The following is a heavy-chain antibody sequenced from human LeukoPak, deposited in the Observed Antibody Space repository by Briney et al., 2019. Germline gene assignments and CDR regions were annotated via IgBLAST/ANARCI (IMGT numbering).Heavy chain of an antibody. CDR3: AKDIGRRIFGVAYDAFHI. V-gene: IGHV3-30*02. D-gene: IGHD3-3*01. CDR2: MRNDGSQI. Sequence: GGSLRLSCVASGFIFSDFDMHWVRQAPGKGLEWVASMRNDGSQIYYAESVKGRFTISRDNSKNTLYVEMNSLRVEDTAMYCCAKDIGRRIFGVAYDAFHIWGQGTMVAVSS. J-gene: IGHJ3*02. CDR1: GFIFSDFD.